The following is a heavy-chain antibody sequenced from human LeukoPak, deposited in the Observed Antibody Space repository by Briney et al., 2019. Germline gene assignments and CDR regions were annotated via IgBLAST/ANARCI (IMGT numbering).Heavy chain of an antibody. CDR1: GFTFSSYS. J-gene: IGHJ3*02. CDR3: AKPQYSSSWYGISDAFDI. CDR2: ISGSGGST. D-gene: IGHD6-13*01. V-gene: IGHV3-23*01. Sequence: GGSLRLSCAASGFTFSSYSMNWVRQAPGKGLEWVSAISGSGGSTYYADSVKGRFTISRDNSKNTLYLQMNSLRAEDTAVYYCAKPQYSSSWYGISDAFDIWGQGTMVTVSS.